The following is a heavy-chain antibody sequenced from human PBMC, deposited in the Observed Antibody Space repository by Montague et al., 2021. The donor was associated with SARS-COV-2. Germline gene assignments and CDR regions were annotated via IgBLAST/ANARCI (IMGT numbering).Heavy chain of an antibody. CDR3: ASYRDYGDYY. CDR2: IHHSGNT. V-gene: IGHV4-30-2*01. CDR1: GGSVSSGGYS. Sequence: TLSLTCAVSGGSVSSGGYSWFWIREPPGKGLEWIGHIHHSGNTYYNLSLKSRATISGDRPKNQFSLRVTSVSAADTAVYSCASYRDYGDYYWGQGILVTVSS. J-gene: IGHJ4*02. D-gene: IGHD4-17*01.